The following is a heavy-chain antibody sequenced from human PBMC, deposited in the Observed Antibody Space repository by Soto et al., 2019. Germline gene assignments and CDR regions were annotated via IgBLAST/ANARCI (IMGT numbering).Heavy chain of an antibody. D-gene: IGHD5-18*01. CDR1: GGSISSGGYS. CDR2: IYHSGNT. Sequence: PSETLSLTCAVSGGSISSGGYSWSWIRQPPGKGLEWIGYIYHSGNTYYNPSLKSRVTISVDRSKNQFSLKLSSVTAADTAVYYCARGMGTASMWGYYYYGMDVWGQGTTVTVSS. J-gene: IGHJ6*02. CDR3: ARGMGTASMWGYYYYGMDV. V-gene: IGHV4-30-2*01.